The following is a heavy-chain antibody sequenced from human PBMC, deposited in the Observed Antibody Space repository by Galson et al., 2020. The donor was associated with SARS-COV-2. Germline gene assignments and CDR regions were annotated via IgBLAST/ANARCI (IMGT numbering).Heavy chain of an antibody. CDR2: VYYTGST. D-gene: IGHD3-10*01. CDR3: ARERSGAGSGPNWFDP. V-gene: IGHV4-59*11. J-gene: IGHJ5*02. CDR1: GVSISSHY. Sequence: SETLSLTCTVSGVSISSHYWSWIRQPPGKGLEWIGYVYYTGSTNYNPSLRSRVTISVHTSTNQFSLILTSVTAADTATYYCARERSGAGSGPNWFDPWGQGTLVTVSS.